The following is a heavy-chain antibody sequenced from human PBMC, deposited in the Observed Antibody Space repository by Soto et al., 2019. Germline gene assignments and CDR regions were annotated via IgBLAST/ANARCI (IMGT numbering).Heavy chain of an antibody. CDR3: ARDRFYDSSGYYAFVFQH. V-gene: IGHV3-64*01. CDR2: ISSNGGST. CDR1: GFTFSSYA. J-gene: IGHJ1*01. D-gene: IGHD3-22*01. Sequence: GGSLRLSCAASGFTFSSYAMHWVRQAPGKGLEYVSAISSNGGSTYYANSVKGRFTISRDNSKNTLYLQMGSLRAEDMAVYYCARDRFYDSSGYYAFVFQHWGQGTLVTVSS.